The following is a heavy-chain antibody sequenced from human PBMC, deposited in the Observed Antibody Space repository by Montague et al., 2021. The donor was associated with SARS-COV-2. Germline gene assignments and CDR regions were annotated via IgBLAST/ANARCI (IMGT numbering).Heavy chain of an antibody. CDR3: ARGFRGGYSTFDY. CDR2: ISYDGSNK. J-gene: IGHJ4*02. Sequence: SLRLSCAASGFTFSSYAMHWVRQAPGKGLEWVAVISYDGSNKYYADSVKDRFTISRDNSKNTLYLQMNGLRAEDTAVYYCARGFRGGYSTFDYWGQGTLVTVSS. CDR1: GFTFSSYA. V-gene: IGHV3-30*04. D-gene: IGHD2-21*01.